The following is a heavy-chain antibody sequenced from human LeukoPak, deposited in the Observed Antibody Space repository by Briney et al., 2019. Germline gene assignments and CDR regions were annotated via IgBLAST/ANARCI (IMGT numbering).Heavy chain of an antibody. V-gene: IGHV4-30-2*01. D-gene: IGHD6-19*01. J-gene: IGHJ5*02. CDR2: IYHGGST. CDR3: ARVKAVAGWFDP. Sequence: SQTLSLTCAVSGGSISSGGYSWRWIRQPLGKGLEWIGYIYHGGSTYYNPSLKSRVTISVDRSKNQFSLKLSSVTAADTAVYYCARVKAVAGWFDPWGQGTLVTVSS. CDR1: GGSISSGGYS.